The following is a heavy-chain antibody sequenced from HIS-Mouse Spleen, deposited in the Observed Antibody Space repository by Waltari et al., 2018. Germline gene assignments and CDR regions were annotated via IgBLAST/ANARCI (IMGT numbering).Heavy chain of an antibody. Sequence: EVQLVESGGGLVQPGGSLRLSCAASGFTFSSYWMSWVCQAPWKGREWVANIKQDGSEKYYVDSVKGRFTISRDNAKNSLYLQMNSLRAEDTAVYYCARDRIAALYWGQGTLVTVSS. CDR2: IKQDGSEK. D-gene: IGHD6-13*01. J-gene: IGHJ4*02. V-gene: IGHV3-7*01. CDR1: GFTFSSYW. CDR3: ARDRIAALY.